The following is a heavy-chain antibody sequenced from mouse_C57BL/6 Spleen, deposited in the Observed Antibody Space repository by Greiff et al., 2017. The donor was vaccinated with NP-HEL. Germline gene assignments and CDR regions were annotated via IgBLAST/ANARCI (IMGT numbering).Heavy chain of an antibody. CDR3: TFITTVVATYYFDY. D-gene: IGHD1-1*01. V-gene: IGHV14-4*01. CDR2: IDPENGDT. CDR1: GFNIKDDY. J-gene: IGHJ2*01. Sequence: EVQLQQSGAELVRPGASVKLSCTASGFNIKDDYMHWVKQRPEQGLEWIGWIDPENGDTEYASKFQGKATITADTSSTTAYLQLSSLTSEDTAVYYCTFITTVVATYYFDYWGQGTTLTVSS.